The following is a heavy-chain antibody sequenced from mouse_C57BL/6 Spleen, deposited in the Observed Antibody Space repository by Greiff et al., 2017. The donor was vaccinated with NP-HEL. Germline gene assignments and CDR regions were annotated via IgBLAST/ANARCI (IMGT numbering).Heavy chain of an antibody. Sequence: VQLVESGPELVKPGASVKISCKASGYAFSSSWMNWVKQRPGKGLEWIGRIYPGDGDTNYNGKFKGKATLTADKSSSTAYMQLSSLTSEDSAVYFCARSDYDRGYYAMDDWGQGTSVTVSS. J-gene: IGHJ4*01. CDR3: ARSDYDRGYYAMDD. D-gene: IGHD2-4*01. V-gene: IGHV1-82*01. CDR1: GYAFSSSW. CDR2: IYPGDGDT.